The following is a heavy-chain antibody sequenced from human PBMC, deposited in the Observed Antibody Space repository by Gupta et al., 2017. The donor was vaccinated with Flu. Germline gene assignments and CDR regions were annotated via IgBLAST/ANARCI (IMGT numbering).Heavy chain of an antibody. V-gene: IGHV1-69*15. Sequence: SGGTFSGFAVRWVRQGPGQGLEWIGSFIATSLTGKYAHKVQYRLTFAADEGAATVEMELICLRSDDTGDYYCARMTGSLDSWGQGSLVTVSS. CDR2: FIATSLTG. CDR3: ARMTGSLDS. D-gene: IGHD1-1*01. CDR1: GGTFSGFA. J-gene: IGHJ4*02.